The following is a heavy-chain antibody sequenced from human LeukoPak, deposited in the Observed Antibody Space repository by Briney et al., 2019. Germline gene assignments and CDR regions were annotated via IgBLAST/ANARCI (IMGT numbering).Heavy chain of an antibody. V-gene: IGHV4-59*01. CDR1: GGSISSYY. J-gene: IGHJ1*01. Sequence: PSETLSLTCTVSGGSISSYYWSWIRQPPGKGLEWIGYIYYSGCTNYNPSLKSRVTISVDTSKNQFSLKLSSVTAADTAVCYCARVERGYSNYAEYFQHWGQGTLVTVSS. D-gene: IGHD3-22*01. CDR2: IYYSGCT. CDR3: ARVERGYSNYAEYFQH.